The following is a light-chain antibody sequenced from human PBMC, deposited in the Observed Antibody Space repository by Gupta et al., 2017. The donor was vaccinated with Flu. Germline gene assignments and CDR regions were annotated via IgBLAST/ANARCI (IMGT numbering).Light chain of an antibody. CDR3: QQDGSSPIT. Sequence: QSPGTLSLSPGERATLSCRASQSVSSSYLAWYQQKPGQAPRLLIYGASSRATGIPDRFSGSGSGTDFTLTISRLEPEDFAVYYCQQDGSSPITFGQGTRMEIK. CDR2: GAS. V-gene: IGKV3-20*01. J-gene: IGKJ5*01. CDR1: QSVSSSY.